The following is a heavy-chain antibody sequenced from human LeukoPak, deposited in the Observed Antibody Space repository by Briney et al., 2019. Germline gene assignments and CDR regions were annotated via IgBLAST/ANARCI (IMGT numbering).Heavy chain of an antibody. V-gene: IGHV3-30*03. CDR1: GFTFSSYG. Sequence: GGSLRLSCAASGFTFSSYGMHWVRQAPGKGLEWVAVISYDGSNKYYADSVKGRFTISRDNSKNTLYLQMNSLRAEDTAVYYCARAYEGYSSSWYRGFDYWGQGTLVTVSS. J-gene: IGHJ4*02. CDR3: ARAYEGYSSSWYRGFDY. D-gene: IGHD6-13*01. CDR2: ISYDGSNK.